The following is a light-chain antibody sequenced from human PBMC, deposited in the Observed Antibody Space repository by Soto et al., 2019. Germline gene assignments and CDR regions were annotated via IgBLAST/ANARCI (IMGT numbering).Light chain of an antibody. V-gene: IGLV2-14*01. J-gene: IGLJ1*01. CDR1: SSDVGGYKF. CDR2: EVS. Sequence: QSALTQPASVSGSPGQSITISRTGTSSDVGGYKFVSWYQQHPGKAPKLMIYEVSNRPSGVSNRFSGSKSGNTASLTISWLQAEDEADYYCSSYTSSSTLFGTGTKVTVL. CDR3: SSYTSSSTL.